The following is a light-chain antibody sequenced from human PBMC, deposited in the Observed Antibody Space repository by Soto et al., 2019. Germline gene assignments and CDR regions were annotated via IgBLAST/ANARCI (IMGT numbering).Light chain of an antibody. CDR3: HQYGSSPLT. CDR2: GAS. CDR1: QSVTSSY. J-gene: IGKJ4*01. Sequence: EIVLTQSPGTLSLSPGERATLSCRASQSVTSSYLAWYQQKPGQAPRLLIYGASSRATGIPDRFSGSGSGTDFTLTFSRLEPQDFAMYYCHQYGSSPLTFGGGTKVEIK. V-gene: IGKV3-20*01.